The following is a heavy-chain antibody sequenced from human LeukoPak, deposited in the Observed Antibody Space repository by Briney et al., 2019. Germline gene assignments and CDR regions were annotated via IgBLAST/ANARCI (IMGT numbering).Heavy chain of an antibody. J-gene: IGHJ4*02. CDR1: GYNFNSYG. D-gene: IGHD4-17*01. V-gene: IGHV1-8*01. CDR2: MNPNSGNT. CDR3: ARGRNRLRTFDY. Sequence: ASVKVSCKASGYNFNSYGISWVRQAPGQGLEWMGWMNPNSGNTGYAQKFQGRVTMTRNTSISTAYMELSSLRSEDTAVYYCARGRNRLRTFDYWGQGTLVTVSS.